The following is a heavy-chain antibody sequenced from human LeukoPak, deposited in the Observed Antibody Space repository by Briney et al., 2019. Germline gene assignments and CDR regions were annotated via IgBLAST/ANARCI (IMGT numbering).Heavy chain of an antibody. Sequence: GGSLRLSCSASGFTFSSYGMHWVRQAPGKGLEWVAFIRYDGSNKYYADSVKGRFTISRDNSKNTLYLQMNSLRAEDTAVYYCAKWGSYSSSWYTDYWGQGTLVTVSS. V-gene: IGHV3-30*02. CDR3: AKWGSYSSSWYTDY. D-gene: IGHD6-13*01. J-gene: IGHJ4*02. CDR2: IRYDGSNK. CDR1: GFTFSSYG.